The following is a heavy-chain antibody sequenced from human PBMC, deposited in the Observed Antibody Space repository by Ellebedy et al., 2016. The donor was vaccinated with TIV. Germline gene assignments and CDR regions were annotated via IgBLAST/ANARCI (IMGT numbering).Heavy chain of an antibody. J-gene: IGHJ5*01. Sequence: GGSLRLXXEASGFSFSNYWMSWVRQGPGKGLEWVANMKQDGSEKFYVDSVNGRFTISRDNAKNSLYLHLSSLRPEDTAVYYCARLNWGRSAFDFWGQGTRVTVSS. V-gene: IGHV3-7*01. CDR1: GFSFSNYW. D-gene: IGHD7-27*01. CDR3: ARLNWGRSAFDF. CDR2: MKQDGSEK.